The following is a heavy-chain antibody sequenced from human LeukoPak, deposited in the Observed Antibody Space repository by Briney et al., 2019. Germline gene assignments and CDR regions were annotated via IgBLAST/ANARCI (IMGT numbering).Heavy chain of an antibody. CDR1: GFTFTSFS. J-gene: IGHJ4*02. CDR3: ARDRKYYFDY. Sequence: PGGSLRLSCSASGFTFTSFSLHWVRLAPGKGLEWVAFISSDGRNKFSADSVRARFTISRDNSNNILYLQMNSLRTEDTAVYYCARDRKYYFDYWGQGTLVTVSS. CDR2: ISSDGRNK. V-gene: IGHV3-30*04.